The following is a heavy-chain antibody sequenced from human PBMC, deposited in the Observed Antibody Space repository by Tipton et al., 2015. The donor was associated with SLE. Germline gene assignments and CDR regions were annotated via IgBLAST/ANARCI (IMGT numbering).Heavy chain of an antibody. CDR1: GGSISGYF. CDR2: IYYSGST. D-gene: IGHD5/OR15-5a*01. V-gene: IGHV4-59*01. CDR3: ARDGLGWGYYYYMDV. J-gene: IGHJ6*03. Sequence: TLSLTCTVSGGSISGYFWSWIRQPPGKGLEWIGYIYYSGSTNYKSSLKSRVTISVDTSKNQFSLKLSSVTAADTAVYYCARDGLGWGYYYYMDVWGKGTTVTVSS.